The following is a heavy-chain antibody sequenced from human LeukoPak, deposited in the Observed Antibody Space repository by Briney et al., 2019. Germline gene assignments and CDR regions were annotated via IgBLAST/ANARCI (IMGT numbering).Heavy chain of an antibody. D-gene: IGHD6-19*01. CDR2: MNPNSGNT. CDR3: ARAGSSGWYALYYYYGMDV. Sequence: ASVKVSCKASGYTFTSYDINWVRQATGQGLEWMGWMNPNSGNTGYAQKFQGRVTMTRNTSISTAYMELSSLRSEDTAVYYCARAGSSGWYALYYYYGMDVWGQGTTVTVSS. V-gene: IGHV1-8*01. J-gene: IGHJ6*02. CDR1: GYTFTSYD.